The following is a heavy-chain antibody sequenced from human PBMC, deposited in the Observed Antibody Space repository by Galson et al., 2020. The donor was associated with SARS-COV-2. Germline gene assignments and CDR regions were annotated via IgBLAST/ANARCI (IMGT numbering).Heavy chain of an antibody. CDR2: ISAYNGNT. CDR1: GYTFTSYG. CDR3: ATAPPYCTGGVCYPTWFDP. J-gene: IGHJ5*02. Sequence: ASVKVSCKASGYTFTSYGISWVRQAPGQGLEWMGWISAYNGNTNYAQKLQGRVTMTTDTSTSTAYMELSSLRSEDTAVYYCATAPPYCTGGVCYPTWFDPWGQGTLVTVSS. V-gene: IGHV1-18*01. D-gene: IGHD2-8*02.